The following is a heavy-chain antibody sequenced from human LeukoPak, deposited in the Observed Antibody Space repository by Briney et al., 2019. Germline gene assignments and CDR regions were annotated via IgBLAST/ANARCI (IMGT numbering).Heavy chain of an antibody. J-gene: IGHJ4*02. D-gene: IGHD2-8*01. CDR2: ISRTGNSI. CDR3: ANGDYPDS. CDR1: GFTLSSYE. V-gene: IGHV3-48*03. Sequence: GGSLRLSCAASGFTLSSYEMNWVRLAPGKGLEWISYISRTGNSIYYADSVKGRFTISRDNAANSLYLHLDSLRGEDTAVYYCANGDYPDSWGQGTLVTVSS.